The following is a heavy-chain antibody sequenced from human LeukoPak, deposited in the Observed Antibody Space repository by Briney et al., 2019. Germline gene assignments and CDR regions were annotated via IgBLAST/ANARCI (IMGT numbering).Heavy chain of an antibody. CDR1: GFTFSTYW. J-gene: IGHJ4*02. CDR3: ARDVGDL. V-gene: IGHV3-7*01. D-gene: IGHD2-21*02. Sequence: GGSLRLSCAPSGFTFSTYWMGWVRQAPGKGLEWLANINQGGSEKYYVDSVKGRFTISRDNAKNSLFLQMNSLRAEDAAVYYCARDVGDLWGQGTLVTVSS. CDR2: INQGGSEK.